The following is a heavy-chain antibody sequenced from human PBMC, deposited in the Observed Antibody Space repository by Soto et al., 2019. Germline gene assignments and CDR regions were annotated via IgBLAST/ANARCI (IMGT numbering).Heavy chain of an antibody. CDR2: IVVGSGNT. CDR3: AAWVYDILTGYYPYYYYGMDV. CDR1: GFTFTSSA. V-gene: IGHV1-58*01. J-gene: IGHJ6*02. D-gene: IGHD3-9*01. Sequence: SVKVSCKASGFTFTSSAVQWVRQARGQRLEWIGWIVVGSGNTNYAQKFQERVTITRDMSTSTAYMELSSLRSEDTAVYYCAAWVYDILTGYYPYYYYGMDVWGQGNTVTVSS.